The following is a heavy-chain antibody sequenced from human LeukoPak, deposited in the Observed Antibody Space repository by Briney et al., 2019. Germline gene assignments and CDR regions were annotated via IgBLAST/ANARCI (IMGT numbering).Heavy chain of an antibody. V-gene: IGHV3-74*01. CDR1: GFTFRYYW. Sequence: GGSLRLSCGASGFTFRYYWMHWVRQPPGKGLEWVSRINIDGTTTDYAYPVKGRFTIFRDNYNDTLHLQMNSPRPETPAEYYCARDLFTVTTSRDYWGQGTLVTVSS. D-gene: IGHD1-1*01. CDR2: INIDGTTT. CDR3: ARDLFTVTTSRDY. J-gene: IGHJ4*02.